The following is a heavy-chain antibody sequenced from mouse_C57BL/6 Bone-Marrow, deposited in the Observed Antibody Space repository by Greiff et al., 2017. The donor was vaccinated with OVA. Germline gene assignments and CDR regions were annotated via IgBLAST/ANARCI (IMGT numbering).Heavy chain of an antibody. CDR3: ARERPTEEASDD. CDR2: INPNNGGT. J-gene: IGHJ2*01. V-gene: IGHV1-26*01. CDR1: GYTFTDYY. D-gene: IGHD2-12*01. Sequence: EVQLQQSGPELVKPGASVKISCKASGYTFTDYYMNWVKQSHGKSLEWIGDINPNNGGTSYNQKFKGKATLTVDKSSSTAYMELRSLTSEDSAVYDRARERPTEEASDDWGQGTTRTVSS.